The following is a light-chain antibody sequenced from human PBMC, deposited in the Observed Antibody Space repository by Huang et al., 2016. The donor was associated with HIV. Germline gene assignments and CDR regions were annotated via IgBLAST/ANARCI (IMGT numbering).Light chain of an antibody. CDR3: QQFNNYLT. CDR2: DAT. CDR1: QGISSA. V-gene: IGKV1D-13*01. J-gene: IGKJ5*01. Sequence: AIQLTQSPSSLSASVGDRVTITCRASQGISSALAWYQQKPGKAPKLLIDDATSLESGVPSRFSGSGSGTDFTLTISNLQPEDFATYYCQQFNNYLTFGQGTRLEIK.